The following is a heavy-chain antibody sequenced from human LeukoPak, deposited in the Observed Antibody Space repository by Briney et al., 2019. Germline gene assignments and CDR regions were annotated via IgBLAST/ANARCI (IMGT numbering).Heavy chain of an antibody. Sequence: GASVKVSCKASGYTFTSYDINWVRQAPGQGLEGMGWMNPNSGNTGYAQKFQGRVTITRNTSISTAYMELSSLRSEDTAVYYCARGGAVAGTDKYYFDYWGQGTLVTVSS. V-gene: IGHV1-8*01. J-gene: IGHJ4*02. CDR1: GYTFTSYD. CDR2: MNPNSGNT. CDR3: ARGGAVAGTDKYYFDY. D-gene: IGHD6-19*01.